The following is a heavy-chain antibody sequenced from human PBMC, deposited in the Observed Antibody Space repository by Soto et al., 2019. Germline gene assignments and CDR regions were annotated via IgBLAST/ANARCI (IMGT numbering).Heavy chain of an antibody. J-gene: IGHJ4*02. CDR2: INHSGST. D-gene: IGHD1-26*01. CDR1: GGSFSGYY. Sequence: SETLSLTCAVYGGSFSGYYWSWIRQPPGKGLEWIGEINHSGSTNYNPSLKSRVTISVDTSKNQFSLKLSSVTAADTAVYYCARGVGGAGPGREGGSYFDYWGQGTLVTVSS. CDR3: ARGVGGAGPGREGGSYFDY. V-gene: IGHV4-34*01.